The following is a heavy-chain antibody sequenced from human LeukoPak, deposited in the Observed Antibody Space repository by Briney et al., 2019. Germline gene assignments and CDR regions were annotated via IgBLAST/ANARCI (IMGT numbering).Heavy chain of an antibody. CDR3: ARHSYARSGYYSRPYYFDY. V-gene: IGHV4-34*01. J-gene: IGHJ4*02. CDR1: GGSFSGYY. D-gene: IGHD3-22*01. Sequence: SETLSLTCTVYGGSFSGYYWSWIRQPPGKGLEWIGEINHGGSANYNPSLNSRVTISVDTSKNQFSLKLSSVTAADTAVYYCARHSYARSGYYSRPYYFDYWGQGTLVTVSS. CDR2: INHGGSA.